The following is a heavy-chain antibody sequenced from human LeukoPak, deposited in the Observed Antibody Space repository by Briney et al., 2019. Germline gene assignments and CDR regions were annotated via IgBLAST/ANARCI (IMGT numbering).Heavy chain of an antibody. CDR3: ARENPYTYPYFDM. D-gene: IGHD5-18*01. CDR1: GFTFSSYA. CDR2: INWNGGGT. Sequence: PGGSLRLSCAASGFTFSSYAMSWVRQAPGKGLEWVSTINWNGGGTHYADSVKGRFTISRDNAKNSLFLQMNSLRAEDRALYYCARENPYTYPYFDMWGQGTMVTVSS. V-gene: IGHV3-20*04. J-gene: IGHJ3*02.